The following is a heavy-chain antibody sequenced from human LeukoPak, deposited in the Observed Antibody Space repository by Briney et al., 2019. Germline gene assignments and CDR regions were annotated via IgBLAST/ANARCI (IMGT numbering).Heavy chain of an antibody. V-gene: IGHV5-51*01. CDR1: GYGFTSYW. Sequence: GESLKISCKGSGYGFTSYWIGWVRQMSGKGLVWMGIIYPGDSDTRYSPSFQGQVTISADKSISTAYLQWSSLKASDTAMYYCARHVPGTGNYFDYWGQGNLVTVSS. CDR2: IYPGDSDT. D-gene: IGHD1-1*01. CDR3: ARHVPGTGNYFDY. J-gene: IGHJ4*02.